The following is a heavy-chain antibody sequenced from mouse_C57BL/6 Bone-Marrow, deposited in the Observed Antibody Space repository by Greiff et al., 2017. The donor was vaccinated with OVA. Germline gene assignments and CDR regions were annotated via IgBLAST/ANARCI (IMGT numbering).Heavy chain of an antibody. Sequence: EVQLQESGAELVRPGASVKLSCTASCFNIKDDYMHWVKQRPEQGLEWIGWIDPENGDTEYASKFQGKATITADTSSNTAYLQLSSLTSEDTAVYYCTSYGNFDYWGQGTTLTVSS. CDR1: CFNIKDDY. D-gene: IGHD2-1*01. CDR2: IDPENGDT. V-gene: IGHV14-4*01. J-gene: IGHJ2*01. CDR3: TSYGNFDY.